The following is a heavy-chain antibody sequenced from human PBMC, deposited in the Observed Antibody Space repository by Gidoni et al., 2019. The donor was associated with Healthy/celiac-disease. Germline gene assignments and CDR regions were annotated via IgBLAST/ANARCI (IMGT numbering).Heavy chain of an antibody. CDR2: ISGSGGST. J-gene: IGHJ4*02. CDR1: GFTFRSYA. CDR3: AKYQWIQLWKYYFDY. D-gene: IGHD5-18*01. V-gene: IGHV3-23*01. Sequence: EVQLLESGGGLVQPGGSLRLACAASGFTFRSYAMSWVRQAPGKGLEWVSAISGSGGSTYYADSVKGRFTISRDNSKNTLYLQMNSLRAEDTAVYYCAKYQWIQLWKYYFDYWGQGTLVTVSS.